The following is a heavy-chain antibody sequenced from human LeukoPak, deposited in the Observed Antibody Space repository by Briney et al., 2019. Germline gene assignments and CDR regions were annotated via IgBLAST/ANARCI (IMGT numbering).Heavy chain of an antibody. V-gene: IGHV4-34*01. CDR1: GGSFSGYY. CDR3: ARWDGGYYKFDY. J-gene: IGHJ4*02. CDR2: INHSGST. Sequence: SETLSLTCAVYGGSFSGYYWSRIRQPPGKGLEWIGEINHSGSTNYNPSLKSRVTISVDTSKNQFSLKLSSVTAADTAVYYCARWDGGYYKFDYWGQGTLVTVSS. D-gene: IGHD3-22*01.